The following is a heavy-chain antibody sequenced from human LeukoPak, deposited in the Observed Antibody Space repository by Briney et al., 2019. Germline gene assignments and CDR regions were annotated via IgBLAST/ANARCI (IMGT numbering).Heavy chain of an antibody. D-gene: IGHD5-18*01. CDR2: ISGSGGST. CDR3: AKDHGIQLWLPGYYFDY. J-gene: IGHJ4*02. Sequence: GGSLRLSCAASGFTFSSYAMSWVRQAPGKGLEWVSAISGSGGSTYYADSVRGRFTISRDNFKNTLYLQMNSLRAKDTAVYYCAKDHGIQLWLPGYYFDYWGQGTLVTVSS. CDR1: GFTFSSYA. V-gene: IGHV3-23*01.